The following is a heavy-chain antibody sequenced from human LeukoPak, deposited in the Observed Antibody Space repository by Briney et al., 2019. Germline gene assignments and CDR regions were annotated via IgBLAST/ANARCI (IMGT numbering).Heavy chain of an antibody. J-gene: IGHJ4*02. CDR1: GYTFTGYY. CDR2: INPNNDGT. V-gene: IGHV1-2*02. D-gene: IGHD6-13*01. CDR3: ARDGRAGRAAVGTNY. Sequence: GASVKATFKSSGYTFTGYYMHWVRQAPGQGLEWMGCINPNNDGTNYAQKVQGRVTMTRDKSISTAYIELSRLRSDDTAVYYCARDGRAGRAAVGTNYWGQGTLVTVSS.